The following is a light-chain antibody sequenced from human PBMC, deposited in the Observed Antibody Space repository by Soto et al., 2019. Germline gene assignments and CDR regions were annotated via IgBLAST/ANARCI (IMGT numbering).Light chain of an antibody. CDR3: QQFNSYPHSXT. CDR2: DAS. Sequence: AIQLTQSPSSLSASVGDRVTITCRASQGISSALAWYQQKPGKAPKLLIYDASSLESGVPSRFSGSGSGTDFTLTISSLQPEDFATYYCQQFNSYPHSXTFGQGTRLEIK. V-gene: IGKV1-13*02. J-gene: IGKJ5*01. CDR1: QGISSA.